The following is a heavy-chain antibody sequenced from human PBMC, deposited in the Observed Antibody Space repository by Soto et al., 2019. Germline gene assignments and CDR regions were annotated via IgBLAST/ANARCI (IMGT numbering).Heavy chain of an antibody. Sequence: SETLSLTCTVSGGSISSSSYYWGWIRQPPGKGLEWIGSIYYSGSTYYNPSLKSRVTISVDTSKNLFSLKLSSVTAADTAVYYCARQYCSGGSCYYFYYYYYMDVWGKGTTVTVSS. CDR1: GGSISSSSYY. J-gene: IGHJ6*03. CDR2: IYYSGST. CDR3: ARQYCSGGSCYYFYYYYYMDV. D-gene: IGHD2-15*01. V-gene: IGHV4-39*01.